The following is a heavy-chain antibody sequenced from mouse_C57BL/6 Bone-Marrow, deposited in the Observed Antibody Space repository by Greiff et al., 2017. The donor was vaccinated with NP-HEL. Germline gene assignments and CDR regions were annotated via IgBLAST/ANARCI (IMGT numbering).Heavy chain of an antibody. CDR1: GYTFTSYW. CDR3: ARDYSNPFDY. J-gene: IGHJ2*01. V-gene: IGHV1-50*01. CDR2: IDPSDSYP. Sequence: QVQLQQPGAELVKPGASVKLSCKASGYTFTSYWMQWVKQRPGQGLEWIGEIDPSDSYPNYNQKFKSKATLTVDTSSSTAYMQLSSLTSEDSAVYYCARDYSNPFDYWGQGTTLTVSS. D-gene: IGHD2-5*01.